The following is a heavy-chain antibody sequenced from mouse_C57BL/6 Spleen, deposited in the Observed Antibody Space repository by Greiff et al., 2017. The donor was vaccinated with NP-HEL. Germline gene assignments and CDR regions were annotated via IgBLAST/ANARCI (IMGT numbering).Heavy chain of an antibody. CDR2: IDPEDGET. CDR3: ARSGYYGSSYDYAMDY. CDR1: GFNIKDYY. Sequence: VQLQQSGAELVKPGASVKLSCTASGFNIKDYYMHWVKQRTEQGLEWIGRIDPEDGETKYAPKFPGKATITADTSSNTAYLQLSSLTSEDTAVYYCARSGYYGSSYDYAMDYWGQGTSGTVSS. J-gene: IGHJ4*01. D-gene: IGHD1-1*01. V-gene: IGHV14-2*01.